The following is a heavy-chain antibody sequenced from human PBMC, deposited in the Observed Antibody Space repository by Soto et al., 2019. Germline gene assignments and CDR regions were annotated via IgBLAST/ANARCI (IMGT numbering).Heavy chain of an antibody. J-gene: IGHJ4*02. D-gene: IGHD6-6*01. CDR3: ARDPSIAADYYFEY. V-gene: IGHV3-30*04. CDR2: ISTDGRNK. Sequence: HPGGSLRLSCAASGFTFRNYAMHWVRQAPGRGLEWVAVISTDGRNKYSAESVKGRFTISRDNSKNTLYLQMNSLGADDTAVYYCARDPSIAADYYFEYWGQGTLVTVSS. CDR1: GFTFRNYA.